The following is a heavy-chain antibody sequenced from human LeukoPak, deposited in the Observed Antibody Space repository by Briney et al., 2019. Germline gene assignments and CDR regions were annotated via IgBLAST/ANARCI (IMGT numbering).Heavy chain of an antibody. CDR1: GFTFSSYA. Sequence: GGSLRLSCAASGFTFSSYAMHWVRQAPGKGLEWVAVISYDGSNKYYADSVMGRFTISRDNSKNTLYLQMNSLRAEDTAVYYCARDLGYSSGADSWFDPWGQGTLVTVSS. CDR3: ARDLGYSSGADSWFDP. CDR2: ISYDGSNK. V-gene: IGHV3-30-3*01. D-gene: IGHD6-19*01. J-gene: IGHJ5*02.